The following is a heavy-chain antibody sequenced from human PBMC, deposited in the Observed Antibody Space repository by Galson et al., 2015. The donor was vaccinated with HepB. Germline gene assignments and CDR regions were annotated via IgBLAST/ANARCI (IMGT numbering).Heavy chain of an antibody. D-gene: IGHD2-2*01. J-gene: IGHJ2*01. CDR2: INPSGGST. V-gene: IGHV1-46*01. CDR1: GYTFTSYH. CDR3: AREYCSSTSCPSYWYFDL. Sequence: SVKVSCKASGYTFTSYHMHWVRQAPGQGLEWMGIINPSGGSTSYAQKFQGRVTMTRDTSTSTVYMELSSLRSEDTAVYYCAREYCSSTSCPSYWYFDLWGRGTLVTVSS.